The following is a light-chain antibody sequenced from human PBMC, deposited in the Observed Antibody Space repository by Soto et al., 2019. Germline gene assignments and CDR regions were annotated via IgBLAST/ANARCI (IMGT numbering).Light chain of an antibody. Sequence: EIVMTQSPAILSVSPGERATLSCRASQSVSSSLAWYQQKPGQAPSRLLYGASTRAIGVPARFSGSGAGTEFSLTISSLQSEDFAVYYCQQHNSGSLITFGQGTRLDIK. V-gene: IGKV3-15*01. CDR1: QSVSSS. CDR3: QQHNSGSLIT. J-gene: IGKJ5*01. CDR2: GAS.